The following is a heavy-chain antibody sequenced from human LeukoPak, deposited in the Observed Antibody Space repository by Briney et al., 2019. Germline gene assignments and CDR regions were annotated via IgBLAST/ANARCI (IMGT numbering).Heavy chain of an antibody. J-gene: IGHJ4*02. CDR3: ARSSIRYKLFL. CDR1: GYSISSGYY. D-gene: IGHD1-14*01. Sequence: PSETLSLTCTVSGYSISSGYYWGWIRQPPGKGLEWIGSIYHSGSTYYNPSLKSRVTISVDTSKNQFSLKLSSVTAADTAVYYCARSSIRYKLFLWGQGTLVTVSS. V-gene: IGHV4-38-2*02. CDR2: IYHSGST.